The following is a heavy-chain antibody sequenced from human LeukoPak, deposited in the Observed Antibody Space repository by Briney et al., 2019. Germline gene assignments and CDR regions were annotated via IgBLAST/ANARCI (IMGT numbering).Heavy chain of an antibody. CDR2: ISAYSGNT. J-gene: IGHJ4*02. CDR1: GYTFTDYY. V-gene: IGHV1-18*04. CDR3: AMIPYCTTATCYYFDY. D-gene: IGHD2-2*01. Sequence: ASVKVSCRASGYTFTDYYMHWVRQAPGQGLEWMGWISAYSGNTNYAQKVQGRVTMTTDTSTSTAYMELRSLRSDDTAVYYCAMIPYCTTATCYYFDYWGQGTLVTVSS.